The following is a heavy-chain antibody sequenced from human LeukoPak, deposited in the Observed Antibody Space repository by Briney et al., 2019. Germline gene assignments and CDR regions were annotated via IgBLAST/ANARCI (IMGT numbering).Heavy chain of an antibody. J-gene: IGHJ4*02. V-gene: IGHV3-21*01. D-gene: IGHD3-10*01. CDR3: ARATTMGYPRGY. CDR1: GFTFSSYS. Sequence: GGSLRLSCAASGFTFSSYSMNWVRQAPGKGLEWVSSISSSSSYIYYADSVKGRFTISRDNAKKSLYLQMNSLRAEDTAVYYCARATTMGYPRGYWGQGTLVTVSS. CDR2: ISSSSSYI.